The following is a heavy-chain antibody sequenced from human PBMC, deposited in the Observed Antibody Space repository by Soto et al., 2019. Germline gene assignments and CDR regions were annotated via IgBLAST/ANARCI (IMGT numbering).Heavy chain of an antibody. CDR3: AKDVGATTDYFDY. D-gene: IGHD1-26*01. CDR1: GFTFSSYG. V-gene: IGHV3-30*18. J-gene: IGHJ4*02. Sequence: GGSLRLSCAASGFTFSSYGMHWVRQAPGKGLEWVAVISYDGSNQYYADSVKGRFTISRDNSKNTLYLQMNSLRAEDTAVYYCAKDVGATTDYFDYRSQGTQVTVSS. CDR2: ISYDGSNQ.